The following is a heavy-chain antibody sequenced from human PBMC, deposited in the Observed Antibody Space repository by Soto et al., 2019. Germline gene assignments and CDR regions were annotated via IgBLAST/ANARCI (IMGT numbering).Heavy chain of an antibody. J-gene: IGHJ4*02. D-gene: IGHD5-18*01. CDR2: ISAYNGNT. CDR3: ALTAIDY. CDR1: GYTFITYG. V-gene: IGHV1-18*01. Sequence: QVQLLQSGAEVKKPGASVKVSCKASGYTFITYGINWVRQAPGQGLEWMGWISAYNGNTQFAQKFQGRLTMTRDTSTSTAYMELRSLRSDDTAVYYCALTAIDYWGQGTLVTVSS.